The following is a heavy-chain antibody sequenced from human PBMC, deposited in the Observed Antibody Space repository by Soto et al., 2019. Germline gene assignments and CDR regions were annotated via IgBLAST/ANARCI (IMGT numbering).Heavy chain of an antibody. V-gene: IGHV1-69*02. D-gene: IGHD3-10*01. CDR2: IIPILGIA. J-gene: IGHJ6*02. CDR1: GGTFSSYT. Sequence: QVQLVQSGAEVKKPGSSVKVSCKASGGTFSSYTISWVRQAPGQGLEWMGRIIPILGIANYAQKFQGRVTITADKSTSTAYRELSSLRSEDTAVYYWARPPGGGYYGMDVWGQGTTVTVSS. CDR3: ARPPGGGYYGMDV.